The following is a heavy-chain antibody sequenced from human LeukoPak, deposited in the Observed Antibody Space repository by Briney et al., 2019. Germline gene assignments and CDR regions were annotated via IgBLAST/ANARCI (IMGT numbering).Heavy chain of an antibody. V-gene: IGHV1-2*02. CDR2: INPNSGGT. Sequence: ASVKVSCKASGYTFTGYYMHWVRQAPGQGLEWMGWINPNSGGTNYAQKFQGRVTMTRDTSISTAYMELSRLRSDDTAVYYCARDGGLERREDWFDPWGQGTLVTVSS. CDR3: ARDGGLERREDWFDP. J-gene: IGHJ5*02. CDR1: GYTFTGYY. D-gene: IGHD1-1*01.